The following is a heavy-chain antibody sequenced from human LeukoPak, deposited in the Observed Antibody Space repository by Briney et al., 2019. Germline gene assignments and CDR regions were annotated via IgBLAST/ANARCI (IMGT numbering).Heavy chain of an antibody. V-gene: IGHV4-59*01. CDR2: IYYSGST. CDR1: GGSISSYY. Sequence: SETLSLTCTVSGGSISSYYWSWIRQPAGKGLEWIGCIYYSGSTNYNPSLKSRVTISVDTSKNQFSLKLSSVTAADTAVYYCARHSSSSWYPYYYYGMDVWGQGTTVTVSS. D-gene: IGHD6-13*01. J-gene: IGHJ6*02. CDR3: ARHSSSSWYPYYYYGMDV.